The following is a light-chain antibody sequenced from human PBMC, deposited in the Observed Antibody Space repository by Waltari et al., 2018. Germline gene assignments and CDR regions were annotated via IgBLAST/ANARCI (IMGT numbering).Light chain of an antibody. CDR1: QGISSY. Sequence: DIQLTQSPSFLYASVGDRVTITCLASQGISSYLAWYQQKPGKAPKLLIYAASTLQSGVPSRFSGSGSGTEFTLTISSLQPEDFATYYCQQLNSYPSITFGQGTRLEIK. CDR2: AAS. V-gene: IGKV1-9*01. J-gene: IGKJ5*01. CDR3: QQLNSYPSIT.